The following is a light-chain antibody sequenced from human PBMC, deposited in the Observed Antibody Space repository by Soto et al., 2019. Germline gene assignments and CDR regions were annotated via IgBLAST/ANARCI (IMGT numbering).Light chain of an antibody. J-gene: IGKJ1*01. V-gene: IGKV3-11*01. Sequence: EIVLTQSPAPLSLSPGERATLSCRASQSVSSYLAWYQQKPGQAPRLLIYDASNRANGIPARFSGSGSGTDFTLTISSLEPEDFAVYYCQQRSNWPWTFGQGTKVEIK. CDR3: QQRSNWPWT. CDR2: DAS. CDR1: QSVSSY.